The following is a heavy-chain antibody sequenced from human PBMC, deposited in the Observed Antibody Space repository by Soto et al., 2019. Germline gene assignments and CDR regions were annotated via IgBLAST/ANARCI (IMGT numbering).Heavy chain of an antibody. CDR3: AGVKDGTDYYDASGYHGEGAFEA. D-gene: IGHD3-22*01. Sequence: SQTLSLTCAISGDSVSSNSAAWNWIRQSPSRGLEWLGRTYHGSKWYKDYAASVRSRMTISADTSKNQFYLQLNSVTPEDTAVYFCAGVKDGTDYYDASGYHGEGAFEAWGQGTLVSVSS. CDR1: GDSVSSNSAA. CDR2: TYHGSKWYK. V-gene: IGHV6-1*01. J-gene: IGHJ5*02.